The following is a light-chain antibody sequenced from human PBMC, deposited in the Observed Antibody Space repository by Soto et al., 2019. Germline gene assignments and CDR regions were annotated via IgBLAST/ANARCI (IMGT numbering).Light chain of an antibody. V-gene: IGLV2-14*01. J-gene: IGLJ1*01. CDR2: DVN. CDR1: SSDVGAYDY. CDR3: SSYTISSTPLYV. Sequence: QSALTQPASVSGSPGQSIAISCTGTSSDVGAYDYVSWYQQHAGKAPKLMIYDVNNRPSGVSNRFSGSKSGNTASLTISGLQAEDEADYYCSSYTISSTPLYVFGTGTKVTVL.